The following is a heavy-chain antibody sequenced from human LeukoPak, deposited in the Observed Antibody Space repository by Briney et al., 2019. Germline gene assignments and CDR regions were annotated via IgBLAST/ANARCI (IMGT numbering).Heavy chain of an antibody. CDR3: AKDLAGQHYYYGMDV. D-gene: IGHD6-19*01. Sequence: GRSLRLSCAASGFTFDDYAMHWVRQAPGKGLEWVSGISWNSGSIGYADSVKGRFTISRDNAKNSLYLQMNSLRAEDTALYYCAKDLAGQHYYYGMDVWGQGTTVTVSS. J-gene: IGHJ6*02. CDR2: ISWNSGSI. CDR1: GFTFDDYA. V-gene: IGHV3-9*01.